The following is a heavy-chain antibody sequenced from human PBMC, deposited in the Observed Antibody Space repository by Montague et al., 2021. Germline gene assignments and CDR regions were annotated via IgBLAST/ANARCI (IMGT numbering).Heavy chain of an antibody. Sequence: SLRLSCAASGFTFRTSGMNWVRQAPGKGLEWVSYITGSSSSIYYADSVRGRFTISRDNPKNSLYLQMNSLRDEDTAVYYCARDSYSSGWYSAEYFQHWGQGTLVTVSS. CDR2: ITGSSSSI. CDR1: GFTFRTSG. CDR3: ARDSYSSGWYSAEYFQH. V-gene: IGHV3-48*02. D-gene: IGHD6-19*01. J-gene: IGHJ1*01.